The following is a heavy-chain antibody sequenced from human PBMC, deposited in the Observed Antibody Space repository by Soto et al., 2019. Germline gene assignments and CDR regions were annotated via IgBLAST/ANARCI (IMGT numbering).Heavy chain of an antibody. CDR3: ASSNIVAAPYGMDV. J-gene: IGHJ6*02. Sequence: ASVKVSCKASGYTFTRYAMHWVRQAPGQRLEWMGWINAGNGNTKYSQKFQGRVTITRDTSASTAYIELSSLRSEDTAVYYCASSNIVAAPYGMDVWGQGTTVTVSS. D-gene: IGHD6-13*01. CDR1: GYTFTRYA. V-gene: IGHV1-3*01. CDR2: INAGNGNT.